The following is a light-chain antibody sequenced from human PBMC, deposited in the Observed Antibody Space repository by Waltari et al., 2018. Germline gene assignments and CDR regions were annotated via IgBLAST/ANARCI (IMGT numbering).Light chain of an antibody. CDR2: ENI. V-gene: IGLV1-40*01. CDR1: RSNIGAGYY. CDR3: SAWDTSLSAVL. J-gene: IGLJ2*01. Sequence: QSVLTQPPSTSGAPGQRITISCTGTRSNIGAGYYVSWYQQFPGTAPKLLIYENINRPSGVSDRFSCSKSGTSASLTITGLQSEDEADYYCSAWDTSLSAVLFGGGTRLTVL.